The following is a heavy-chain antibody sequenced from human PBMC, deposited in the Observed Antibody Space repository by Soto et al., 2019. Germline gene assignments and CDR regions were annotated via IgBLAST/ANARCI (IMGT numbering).Heavy chain of an antibody. CDR1: GFTFSSYW. V-gene: IGHV3-74*01. D-gene: IGHD4-17*01. CDR2: INSDGSST. Sequence: EVQLVESGGGLVQPGGSLRLSCAASGFTFSSYWMHWVRQAPGKGLVWVSRINSDGSSTSYADSVKGRFTISRDNAKNTLYLQMNSLRAEDTAVYYCARAEGTRDYGDYRPYYYYGMDVWGQGTTVTVSS. CDR3: ARAEGTRDYGDYRPYYYYGMDV. J-gene: IGHJ6*02.